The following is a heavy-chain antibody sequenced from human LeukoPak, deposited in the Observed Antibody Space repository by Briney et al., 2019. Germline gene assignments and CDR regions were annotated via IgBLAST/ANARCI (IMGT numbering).Heavy chain of an antibody. D-gene: IGHD2-2*01. J-gene: IGHJ4*02. CDR1: GYAFTSYG. CDR2: ISAYNGNT. Sequence: GASVKVSWKASGYAFTSYGISWVRQAPGQGLEWMGWISAYNGNTNYAQKLQGRVTMTTDTSTSTAYMELRSLRSDDTAVYYCARVNCSSTSCHQFTRAFFDCWGRGTLVTVSS. CDR3: ARVNCSSTSCHQFTRAFFDC. V-gene: IGHV1-18*01.